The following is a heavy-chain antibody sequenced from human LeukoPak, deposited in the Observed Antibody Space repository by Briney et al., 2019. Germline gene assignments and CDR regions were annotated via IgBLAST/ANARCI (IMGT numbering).Heavy chain of an antibody. Sequence: GASVKVSCKASGYTFTGHYMHWVRQAPGQGLEWMGWINPNSGGTNSAQKFQGRVTMTRDTSISTAYMELSRLRSDDTAVYYCARRLSTWSEGWFDPWGQGTLVTVSS. CDR1: GYTFTGHY. D-gene: IGHD6-13*01. CDR3: ARRLSTWSEGWFDP. V-gene: IGHV1-2*02. J-gene: IGHJ5*02. CDR2: INPNSGGT.